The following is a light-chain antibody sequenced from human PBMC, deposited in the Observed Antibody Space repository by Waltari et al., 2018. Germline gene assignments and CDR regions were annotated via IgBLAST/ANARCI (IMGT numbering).Light chain of an antibody. V-gene: IGKV2-29*02. J-gene: IGKJ4*01. CDR2: DVS. CDR3: MQGVHLPLT. Sequence: VMTQTPRTLSVTPGQPASISCKSSQTLLHSDGNTFLFWYMQKPGQSPHLLIYDVSSRFSGVPDSFSGSGSGTDFTLKISRVEAEDTGVYYCMQGVHLPLTFGGGTKVEI. CDR1: QTLLHSDGNTF.